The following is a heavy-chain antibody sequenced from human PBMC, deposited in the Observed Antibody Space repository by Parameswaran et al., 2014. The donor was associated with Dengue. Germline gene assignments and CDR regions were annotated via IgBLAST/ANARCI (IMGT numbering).Heavy chain of an antibody. J-gene: IGHJ4*01. D-gene: IGHD2-15*01. CDR3: ARVYRSGGSCSHFDY. CDR2: ISSSSSYI. V-gene: IGHV3-21*01. Sequence: WIRQPPGKGLEWVSSISSSSSYIYYADSVKGRFTISRDNAKNSLYLQMNSLRAEDTAVYYCARVYRSGGSCSHFDYWARNLVTVSS.